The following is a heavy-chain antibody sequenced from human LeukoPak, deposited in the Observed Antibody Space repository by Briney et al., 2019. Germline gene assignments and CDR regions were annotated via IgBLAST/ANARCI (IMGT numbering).Heavy chain of an antibody. CDR1: GGTFSSYA. J-gene: IGHJ6*02. V-gene: IGHV1-69*13. Sequence: GASVKVSCKASGGTFSSYAISWVRQAPGQGLEWMGGIIPIFGTANYAQKLQGRVTITADEPTSTAYMELSSLRSEDTAVYYCARGGGIVVVVAASAVYGMDVWGQGTTVTVSS. CDR3: ARGGGIVVVVAASAVYGMDV. D-gene: IGHD2-15*01. CDR2: IIPIFGTA.